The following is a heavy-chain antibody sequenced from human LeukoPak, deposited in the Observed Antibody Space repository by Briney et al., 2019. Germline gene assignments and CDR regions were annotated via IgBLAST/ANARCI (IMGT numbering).Heavy chain of an antibody. J-gene: IGHJ4*02. CDR2: INPNSGGT. CDR1: GYTFTGYY. V-gene: IGHV1-2*02. Sequence: ASVKVSCKASGYTFTGYYMHWVRQAAGQGLEWMGWINPNSGGTNYAQNFQGRVTMTRDTSISTTYMELSRLRSDDTAVYYCARDQNYYGSGSYYNTDYWGQGTLVTVSS. D-gene: IGHD3-10*01. CDR3: ARDQNYYGSGSYYNTDY.